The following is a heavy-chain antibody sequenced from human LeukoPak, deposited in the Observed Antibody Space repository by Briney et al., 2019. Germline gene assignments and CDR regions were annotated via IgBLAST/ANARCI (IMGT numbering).Heavy chain of an antibody. CDR2: IRYEGRNK. D-gene: IGHD6-6*01. J-gene: IGHJ3*02. V-gene: IGHV3-30*02. CDR1: GFTFSHHG. CDR3: ARIPYSSSLTDAFDI. Sequence: GGSLRLSCAASGFTFSHHGMHWVRQAPGKGLEWVAFIRYEGRNKHYADSVKGRFTISRDNAKNSLFLQMNSLRGEDTAVYYCARIPYSSSLTDAFDIWGQGTMVTVYS.